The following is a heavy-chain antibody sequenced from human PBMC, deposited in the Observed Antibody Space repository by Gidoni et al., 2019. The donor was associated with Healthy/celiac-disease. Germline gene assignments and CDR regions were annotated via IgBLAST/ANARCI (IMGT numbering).Heavy chain of an antibody. Sequence: EVQLVESGGGLVQPGRSLSLSCTASGFPFGDYAMSWFRQAPGKGLGWVGFIRSKDYGGTTEYAASVKGRFTISRDDSKSIAYLQMNSLKTEDTAVYYCTRDLGSATEYFQHWGQGTLVTVSS. CDR3: TRDLGSATEYFQH. CDR1: GFPFGDYA. D-gene: IGHD3-10*01. CDR2: IRSKDYGGTT. J-gene: IGHJ1*01. V-gene: IGHV3-49*03.